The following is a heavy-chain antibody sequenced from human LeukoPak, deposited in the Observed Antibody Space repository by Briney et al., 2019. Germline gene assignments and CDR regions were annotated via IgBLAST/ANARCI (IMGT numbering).Heavy chain of an antibody. CDR3: AKGFGELLLYYFDY. CDR1: GFTFSSYA. Sequence: GGSLRLSCAAPGFTFSSYAMSWVRQAPGKGLEWDSAISGSGGSTYYAASVKGRFTISRDNSKNTLYLQMNSLRAEDTAVYYCAKGFGELLLYYFDYWGQGTLVTVSS. CDR2: ISGSGGST. V-gene: IGHV3-23*01. J-gene: IGHJ4*02. D-gene: IGHD3-10*01.